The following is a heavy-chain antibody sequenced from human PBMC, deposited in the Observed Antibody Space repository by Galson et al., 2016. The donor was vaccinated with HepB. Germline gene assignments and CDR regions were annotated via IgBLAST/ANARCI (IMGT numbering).Heavy chain of an antibody. V-gene: IGHV3-21*01. D-gene: IGHD4-17*01. CDR1: EFSFNYHT. J-gene: IGHJ4*02. CDR2: ISTSSTYI. Sequence: SLRLSCAASEFSFNYHTMNWVRQAPGKGLEWVASISTSSTYIFYADSVKGRFTISRDDAKESLFLQMNSLRVEDTAVYFCAREWTTETHDIYFFDHWGQGTLVTVSS. CDR3: AREWTTETHDIYFFDH.